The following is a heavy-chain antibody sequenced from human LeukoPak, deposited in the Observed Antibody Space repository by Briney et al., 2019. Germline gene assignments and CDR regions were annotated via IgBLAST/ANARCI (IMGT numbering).Heavy chain of an antibody. CDR1: GRSISSCY. CDR3: ARHIGRDDFWSGYDYYGMDV. Sequence: KSSETLSLTCTVSGRSISSCYWSWIRQPPGKGLEWIGYIYYSGNTNYNPSLQSRVTISVDTSKNQFCLKLSSVTAADTAVYYCARHIGRDDFWSGYDYYGMDVWGQGTTVTVSS. CDR2: IYYSGNT. D-gene: IGHD3-3*01. V-gene: IGHV4-59*08. J-gene: IGHJ6*02.